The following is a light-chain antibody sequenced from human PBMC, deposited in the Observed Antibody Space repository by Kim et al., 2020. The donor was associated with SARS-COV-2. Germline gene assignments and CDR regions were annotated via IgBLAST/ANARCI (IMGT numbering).Light chain of an antibody. CDR2: AVS. CDR1: SNDVGGSNY. V-gene: IGLV2-8*01. CDR3: SSYAGSNGVL. J-gene: IGLJ2*01. Sequence: GQSVTISCTGTSNDVGGSNYVSWYQQHPGKAPKLMIYAVSERPSGVPDRVSGSKSGNTASLTVSGLQAEDEADYYCSSYAGSNGVLFGGGTKLTFL.